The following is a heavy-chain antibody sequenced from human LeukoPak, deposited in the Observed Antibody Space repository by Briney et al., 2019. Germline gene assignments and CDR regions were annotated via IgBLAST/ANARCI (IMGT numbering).Heavy chain of an antibody. Sequence: SETLSLTCTVSGGSISSYYWTWIRQPPGKGLEWIGYIYYSGSTYYSGSTNYNPSLESRVTISVDTSKNQFSLKLSSVTAADTAVYYCARDVGATPGYFDYWGQGTLVTVSS. CDR2: IYYSGSTYYSGST. J-gene: IGHJ4*02. CDR3: ARDVGATPGYFDY. CDR1: GGSISSYY. V-gene: IGHV4-59*01. D-gene: IGHD1-26*01.